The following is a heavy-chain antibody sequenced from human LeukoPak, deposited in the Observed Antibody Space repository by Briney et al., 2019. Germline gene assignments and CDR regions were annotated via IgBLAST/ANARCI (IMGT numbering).Heavy chain of an antibody. V-gene: IGHV3-21*01. D-gene: IGHD5-24*01. CDR2: ISGSSSYM. J-gene: IGHJ5*02. Sequence: PGGSLRLSCAASGFTFNSFNMNWIRQAPGKGLEWVSAISGSSSYMYYADSVKGRFTISRDNAKNSLYLQMNSLTVEDTPVYYCARGKGGSSWIDPWGQGTLVTVSS. CDR1: GFTFNSFN. CDR3: ARGKGGSSWIDP.